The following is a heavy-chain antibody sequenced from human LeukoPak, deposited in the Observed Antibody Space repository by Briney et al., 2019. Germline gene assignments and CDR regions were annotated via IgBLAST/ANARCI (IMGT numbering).Heavy chain of an antibody. D-gene: IGHD3-10*01. V-gene: IGHV3-21*01. CDR1: GFTFSSYS. CDR3: ARDDNYYGSGSYYNVSWFDP. CDR2: ISSSSYI. J-gene: IGHJ5*02. Sequence: GGSLRLSCAASGFTFSSYSMNWVRQAPGKGLEWVSSISSSSYIYYADSVKGRFTISRDNAKNSLYLQMNSLRAEDTAVYYCARDDNYYGSGSYYNVSWFDPWGQGTLVTVSS.